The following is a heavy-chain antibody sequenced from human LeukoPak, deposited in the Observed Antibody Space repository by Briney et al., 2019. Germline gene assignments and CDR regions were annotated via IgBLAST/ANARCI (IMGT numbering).Heavy chain of an antibody. CDR1: GFTFSSYA. D-gene: IGHD3-22*01. CDR3: ARERRDSSGYPDAFDI. V-gene: IGHV3-30-3*01. CDR2: ISYDGSNK. J-gene: IGHJ3*02. Sequence: GRSLRLSCAASGFTFSSYAMHWVRQAPGKGLEWVAVISYDGSNKCYADSVKGRFTISRDNSKNTLYLQMNSLRAEDTAVYYCARERRDSSGYPDAFDIWGQGTMVTVSS.